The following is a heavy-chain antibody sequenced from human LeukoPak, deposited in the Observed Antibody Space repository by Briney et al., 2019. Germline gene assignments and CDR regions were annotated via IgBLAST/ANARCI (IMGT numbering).Heavy chain of an antibody. CDR2: IFYSGST. CDR1: GASINSGGYY. CDR3: ARVGYSGYDFRGALDY. J-gene: IGHJ4*02. V-gene: IGHV4-31*03. Sequence: SETLSLTCTVSGASINSGGYYWSWIRQRPGRGLEWIGYIFYSGSTNYNPSLRSRLTISVDTSKNQFSLKLNSVTAADTAVYFCARVGYSGYDFRGALDYWGQGTLVTVSS. D-gene: IGHD5-12*01.